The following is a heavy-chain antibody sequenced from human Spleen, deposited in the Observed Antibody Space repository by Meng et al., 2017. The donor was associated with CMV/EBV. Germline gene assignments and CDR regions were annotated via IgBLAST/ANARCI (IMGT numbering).Heavy chain of an antibody. V-gene: IGHV3-21*01. CDR3: ARGQLRISHNWFDP. J-gene: IGHJ5*02. CDR1: GFTFSDYS. Sequence: GGSLRLSCAASGFTFSDYSMNWVRQAPGKGLEWVSSISSSSSYIYYADSVEGRFTISRDNAKNSLYLQMNSLRAEDTAVYYCARGQLRISHNWFDPWGQGTLVTVSS. D-gene: IGHD2-2*01. CDR2: ISSSSSYI.